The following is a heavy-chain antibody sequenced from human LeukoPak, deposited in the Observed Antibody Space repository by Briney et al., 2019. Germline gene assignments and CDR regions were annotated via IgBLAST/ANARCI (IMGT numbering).Heavy chain of an antibody. CDR2: INPNSGGT. J-gene: IGHJ4*02. Sequence: ASVTVSCKASGYTFTDYYMHWVRQALGQGLEWLGWINPNSGGTNYAQKFQGRVTMTRDTSISTAYMELSRLRSDDTAVYYCAREYYDSSAYNQEAIDYWGQGTLVTVSS. CDR1: GYTFTDYY. D-gene: IGHD3-22*01. V-gene: IGHV1-2*02. CDR3: AREYYDSSAYNQEAIDY.